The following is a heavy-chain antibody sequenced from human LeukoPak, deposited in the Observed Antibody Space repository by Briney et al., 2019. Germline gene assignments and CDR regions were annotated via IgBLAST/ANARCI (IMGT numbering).Heavy chain of an antibody. CDR1: GFTFDDYG. CDR3: ARGKTSQNIVTRKTYNWFDP. J-gene: IGHJ5*02. D-gene: IGHD2/OR15-2a*01. Sequence: GGSLRLSCAASGFTFDDYGMSWVRQAPGKGLEWVSGINWNGGSTGYADSVKGRFTISRDNAKNSLYLQMKSLRAEDTAVYYCARGKTSQNIVTRKTYNWFDPWGQGTLVTVSS. V-gene: IGHV3-20*04. CDR2: INWNGGST.